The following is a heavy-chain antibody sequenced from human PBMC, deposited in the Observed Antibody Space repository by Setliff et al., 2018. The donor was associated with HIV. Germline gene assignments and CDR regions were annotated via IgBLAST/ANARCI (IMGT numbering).Heavy chain of an antibody. J-gene: IGHJ1*01. D-gene: IGHD3-22*01. CDR3: AIGTPHYYDSRYFQH. CDR2: INHSGST. V-gene: IGHV4-34*01. Sequence: SETLSLTCAVYGGSFSGYYWSWIRQPPGKGLEWIGEINHSGSTNYNPSLKSRVTISVDTSKNQFSLKLSSLTAADTAVYYCAIGTPHYYDSRYFQHGGQGTQVTVSS. CDR1: GGSFSGYY.